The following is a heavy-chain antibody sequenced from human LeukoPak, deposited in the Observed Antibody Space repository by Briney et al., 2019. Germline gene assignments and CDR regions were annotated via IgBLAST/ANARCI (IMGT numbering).Heavy chain of an antibody. CDR2: IIPILGIA. CDR3: ASTVTTDRWFDP. CDR1: GGTFSSYA. Sequence: ASVKVSCKASGGTFSSYAISWVRQAPGQGLEWMGRIIPILGIANYAQRFQGRVTITADKSTSTAYMELSSLRSEDTAVYYCASTVTTDRWFDPWGQGTLVTVSS. J-gene: IGHJ5*02. V-gene: IGHV1-69*04. D-gene: IGHD4-17*01.